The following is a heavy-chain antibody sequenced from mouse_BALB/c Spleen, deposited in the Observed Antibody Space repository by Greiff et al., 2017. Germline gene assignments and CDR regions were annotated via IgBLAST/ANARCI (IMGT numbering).Heavy chain of an antibody. J-gene: IGHJ4*01. CDR1: GFTFSDYG. V-gene: IGHV5-15*02. D-gene: IGHD1-1*01. CDR2: ISNLAYSV. Sequence: EVKLMESGGGLVQPGGSRKLSCAASGFTFSDYGMAWVRQAPGKGPEWVAFISNLAYSVYYADTVTGRFTISRENAKNTLYLEMSSLRSEDTAMYDCAREGSHYAMDYWGQGTSVTVSS. CDR3: AREGSHYAMDY.